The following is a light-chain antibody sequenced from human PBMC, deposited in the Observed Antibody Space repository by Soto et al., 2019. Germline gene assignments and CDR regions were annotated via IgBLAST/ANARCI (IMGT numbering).Light chain of an antibody. CDR3: QQYSSLPHT. Sequence: ESVLTQSPGPLSLSPGERATLSCRARQSVTNRYFALYQQRPGQAPRLLISGISNSATGIPDRFSGSGSGTDFTLTISRLEPEDFVVYYCQQYSSLPHTFGQGTKVDIK. CDR2: GIS. J-gene: IGKJ2*01. CDR1: QSVTNRY. V-gene: IGKV3-20*01.